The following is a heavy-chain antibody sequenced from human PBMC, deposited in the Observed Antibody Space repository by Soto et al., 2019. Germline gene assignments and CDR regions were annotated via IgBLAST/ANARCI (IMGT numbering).Heavy chain of an antibody. CDR1: GNTFTYRY. CDR2: ITPFNGDV. D-gene: IGHD1-26*01. J-gene: IGHJ4*02. V-gene: IGHV1-45*02. CDR3: ASGGAGSGPYTWELPDH. Sequence: QMQLVQSGAEVKKPGSSVTVSCKALGNTFTYRYLHWVRQAPGQALEWMGWITPFNGDVHYAQKFQERVTSTRDRSINTAYMRMSSLRSEDTAMYYCASGGAGSGPYTWELPDHWGQGTLVTVSS.